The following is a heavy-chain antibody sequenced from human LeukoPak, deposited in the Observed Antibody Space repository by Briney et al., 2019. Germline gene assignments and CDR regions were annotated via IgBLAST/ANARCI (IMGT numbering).Heavy chain of an antibody. CDR1: GFTFSDYS. J-gene: IGHJ4*02. D-gene: IGHD2-2*01. CDR3: ARGAQIVVTPAAQARPGPSGIDY. CDR2: ISSGSTYI. Sequence: GGSLRLSCAASGFTFSDYSMNWVRQAPGRGLEWVSSISSGSTYIFYADSLKGRFTISRDNAENSLLLQMNSLRAEDTAVYYCARGAQIVVTPAAQARPGPSGIDYWGQGTLVTVPS. V-gene: IGHV3-21*01.